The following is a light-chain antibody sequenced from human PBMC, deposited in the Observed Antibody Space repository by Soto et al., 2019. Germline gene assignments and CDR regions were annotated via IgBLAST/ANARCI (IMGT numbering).Light chain of an antibody. V-gene: IGLV2-23*03. J-gene: IGLJ1*01. CDR1: SSDVGSYNL. CDR3: CSYAGSSTFAEV. CDR2: EGS. Sequence: QSVLTQPASVSGSPGQSITISCTGTSSDVGSYNLVSWYQHHPGKAPKLIIYEGSKRPSGVSNRFSGSKSGNTASLTISGLQAEDEADFYCCSYAGSSTFAEVFGTGTKVTVL.